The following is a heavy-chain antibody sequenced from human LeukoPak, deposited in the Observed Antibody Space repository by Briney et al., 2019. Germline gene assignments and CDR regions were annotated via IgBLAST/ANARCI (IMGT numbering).Heavy chain of an antibody. J-gene: IGHJ6*02. CDR1: DGSVSGAI. V-gene: IGHV4-34*01. Sequence: SETLSLTCAVSDGSVSGAIWTWIRQPPGKGLEWVGEINHSGRPNYNPSLKRRVTISVDISKNVCSLKLTSVTAVDTAVYYCVQSTDQYFYGMDVWGQGTSVTVSS. CDR2: INHSGRP. CDR3: VQSTDQYFYGMDV. D-gene: IGHD2-2*01.